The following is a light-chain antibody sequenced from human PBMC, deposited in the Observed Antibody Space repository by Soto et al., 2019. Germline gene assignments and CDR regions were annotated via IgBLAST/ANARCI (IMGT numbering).Light chain of an antibody. CDR2: DVT. V-gene: IGLV2-11*01. J-gene: IGLJ2*01. Sequence: QSALTQPRSVSGSPGQSVTISCTGTSSDVGGYNYVSWYQQHPGKAPKLMIYDVTERPSGVPDRFSGSKSGNTASLTISGLRAEDEADYYCCSYAGSYTLGAFGGGTQLTVL. CDR3: CSYAGSYTLGA. CDR1: SSDVGGYNY.